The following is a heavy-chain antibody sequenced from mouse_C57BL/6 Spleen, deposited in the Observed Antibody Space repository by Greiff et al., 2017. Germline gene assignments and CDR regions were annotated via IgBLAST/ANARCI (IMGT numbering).Heavy chain of an antibody. CDR3: TRDRGGYDYDVGYYAMDY. CDR2: ISSGGDYI. V-gene: IGHV5-9-1*02. D-gene: IGHD2-4*01. Sequence: EVKLVESGEGLVKPGGSLKLSCAASGFTFSSYAMSWVRQTPEKRLEWVAYISSGGDYIYYADTVKGRFTISRDNARNTLYLQMSSLKSEDTAMYYCTRDRGGYDYDVGYYAMDYWGQGTSVTVSS. CDR1: GFTFSSYA. J-gene: IGHJ4*01.